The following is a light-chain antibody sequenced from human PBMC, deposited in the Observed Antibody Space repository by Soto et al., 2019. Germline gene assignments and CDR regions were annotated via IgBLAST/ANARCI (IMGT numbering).Light chain of an antibody. V-gene: IGKV1-39*01. CDR1: QDISHF. CDR2: GAS. Sequence: DIQMTQSPSSLSASVGDRVTITCQASQDISHFLNWYQQKPGKAPTLLIFGASSLHNGVPPRFAGSGPGSEFTLTINRLQPDDFATYYCQHYTLYSAPFGQGTRV. J-gene: IGKJ5*01. CDR3: QHYTLYSAP.